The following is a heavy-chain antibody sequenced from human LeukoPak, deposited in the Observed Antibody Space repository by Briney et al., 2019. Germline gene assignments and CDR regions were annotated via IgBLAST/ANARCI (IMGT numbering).Heavy chain of an antibody. D-gene: IGHD3-10*01. CDR3: ARNREGEFVDY. CDR2: IYYSGST. CDR1: GGSISSSSYY. Sequence: SETLSLTCTVSGGSISSSSYYWGWIRQPPGKGLEWIGSIYYSGSTYYNPSLKSRVTISVDTSKNQFSLKLSSVTAADTAVYYCARNREGEFVDYWGQGTLVTVSS. J-gene: IGHJ4*02. V-gene: IGHV4-39*07.